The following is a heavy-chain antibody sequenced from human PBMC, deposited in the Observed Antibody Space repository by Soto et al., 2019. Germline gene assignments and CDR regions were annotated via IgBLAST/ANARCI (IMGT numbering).Heavy chain of an antibody. J-gene: IGHJ5*02. CDR2: INHSGST. CDR1: GGSFSGYY. Sequence: SETLSLTCAVYGGSFSGYYWSWIRQPPGKGLEWIGEINHSGSTNYNPSLKSRVTISVDTSKNQFSLKLSSVTAADTAVYYCASGITMVRGVPEGFDPWGQGTLVTVSS. V-gene: IGHV4-34*01. D-gene: IGHD3-10*01. CDR3: ASGITMVRGVPEGFDP.